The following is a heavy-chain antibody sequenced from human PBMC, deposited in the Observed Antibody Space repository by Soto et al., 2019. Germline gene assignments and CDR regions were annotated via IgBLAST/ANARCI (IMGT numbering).Heavy chain of an antibody. J-gene: IGHJ4*02. CDR2: ISGSGGST. CDR1: GFTFCSSA. Sequence: PGGSLRLPCAASGFTFCSSAMSWVRQAPGKGLEWVSAISGSGGSTYYADSVKGRFTISRDNSKNTLYLQMNSLRAEDTAVYYCAKDWARAVAGTVDYWGQGTLVTVSS. CDR3: AKDWARAVAGTVDY. D-gene: IGHD6-19*01. V-gene: IGHV3-23*01.